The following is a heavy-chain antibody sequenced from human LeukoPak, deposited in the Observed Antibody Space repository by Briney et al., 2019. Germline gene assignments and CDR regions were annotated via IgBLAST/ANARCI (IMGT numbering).Heavy chain of an antibody. Sequence: GGSLRLSCAASGFTFSSYWMHWVRQAPGEGLVWVSRINSDGSSTRYADSVKGRFTISRDNAKNTLSLQMDSLRADDTAVYYCASFSLGGDWGQGTLVTVSS. J-gene: IGHJ4*02. V-gene: IGHV3-74*01. D-gene: IGHD2-21*01. CDR2: INSDGSST. CDR3: ASFSLGGD. CDR1: GFTFSSYW.